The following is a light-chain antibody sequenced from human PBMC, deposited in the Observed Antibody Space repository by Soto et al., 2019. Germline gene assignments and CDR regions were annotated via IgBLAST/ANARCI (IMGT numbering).Light chain of an antibody. J-gene: IGKJ2*01. V-gene: IGKV1-39*01. Sequence: DIQMTPSPSSLSASVGDRVTITCRASQSISNYLNWYQQKPGQAPKLLIYAASSLQSGVPSRFSGSGSGTDFTLTISSLQPEDFATYYCQQSYSTPPYTFGQGTKLEIK. CDR3: QQSYSTPPYT. CDR2: AAS. CDR1: QSISNY.